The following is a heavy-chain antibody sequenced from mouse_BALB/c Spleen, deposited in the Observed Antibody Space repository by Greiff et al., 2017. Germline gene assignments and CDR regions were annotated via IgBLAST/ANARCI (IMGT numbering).Heavy chain of an antibody. Sequence: VHLVESGPGLVAPSQSLSITCTVSGFSLTDYGVSWIRQPPGKGLEWLGVIWGGGSTYYNSALKSRLSISKDNSKSQVFLKMNSLQTDDTAMYYCAKSHITTATWLWFDYWGQGTTLTVSS. V-gene: IGHV2-6-5*01. J-gene: IGHJ2*01. D-gene: IGHD1-2*01. CDR3: AKSHITTATWLWFDY. CDR1: GFSLTDYG. CDR2: IWGGGST.